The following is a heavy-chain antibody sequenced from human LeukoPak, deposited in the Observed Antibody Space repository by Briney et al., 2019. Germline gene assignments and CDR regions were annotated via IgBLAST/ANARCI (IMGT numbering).Heavy chain of an antibody. CDR3: ARVPAPQYYDFWSGYYVGGGGHAFDI. J-gene: IGHJ3*02. CDR1: GYTFTSYG. Sequence: ASVKVSCKASGYTFTSYGISWVRQAPGQGLEWMGWISAYNGNTNYAQKLQGRVTMTTDTSTSTAYMELRSLRSDDPAVYYCARVPAPQYYDFWSGYYVGGGGHAFDIWGQGTMVTVSS. CDR2: ISAYNGNT. V-gene: IGHV1-18*01. D-gene: IGHD3-3*01.